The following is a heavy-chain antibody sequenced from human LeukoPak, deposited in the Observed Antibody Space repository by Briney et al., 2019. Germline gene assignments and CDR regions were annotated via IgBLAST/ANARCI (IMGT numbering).Heavy chain of an antibody. D-gene: IGHD6-13*01. J-gene: IGHJ4*02. CDR3: AKTGGSSWYMDY. Sequence: GGSLRLSCAASGFTFDDYAMHWVRQAPGKGLEWVSGISWNSGSIGYADSVKGRFTISRDNAKNSLYLQMNSLRAEDTALYYCAKTGGSSWYMDYWGQGTLVTVSS. CDR1: GFTFDDYA. CDR2: ISWNSGSI. V-gene: IGHV3-9*01.